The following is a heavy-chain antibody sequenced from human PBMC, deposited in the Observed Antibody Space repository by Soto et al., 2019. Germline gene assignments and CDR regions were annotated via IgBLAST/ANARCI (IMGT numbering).Heavy chain of an antibody. CDR1: VCSFSFASHA. Sequence: QVQLVDAGGGVVQPGRSLRLSCVASVCSFSFASHALNWVRQAPGKGLEWVAVISFDGANKFYAGSVKGGFTISIDNSENTLYLEMSSLRPDDTAVYYYANRAKGTGAYLHSLGPVTPVSVSS. CDR3: ANRAKGTGAYLHS. CDR2: ISFDGANK. J-gene: IGHJ5*01. V-gene: IGHV3-30-3*01. D-gene: IGHD1-1*01.